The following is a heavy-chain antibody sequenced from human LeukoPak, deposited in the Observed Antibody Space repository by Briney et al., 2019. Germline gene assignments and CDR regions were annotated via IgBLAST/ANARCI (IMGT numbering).Heavy chain of an antibody. D-gene: IGHD6-6*01. Sequence: SETLSLTCTVSGGSISSYYWSWIRQPPGKGLEGSGYIYYSGSTNYNPSLKSRVTISVDTSKNQFSLKLSSVTAADTAVYYCARTGPGIAARNYFDYWGQGTLVTVSS. CDR3: ARTGPGIAARNYFDY. CDR2: IYYSGST. CDR1: GGSISSYY. J-gene: IGHJ4*02. V-gene: IGHV4-59*01.